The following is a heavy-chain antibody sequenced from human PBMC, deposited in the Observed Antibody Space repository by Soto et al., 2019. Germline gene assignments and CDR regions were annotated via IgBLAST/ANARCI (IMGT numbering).Heavy chain of an antibody. CDR3: ARDLPGFTGAFDI. D-gene: IGHD3-10*01. CDR2: ISSSSSYI. CDR1: GFTFSSYS. Sequence: GGSLRLSCAASGFTFSSYSMNWVRQAPGKGLEWVSSISSSSSYIYYADSVKGRFTISRENAKNSLYLQMNSLRAEDTAVYYCARDLPGFTGAFDIWGQGTMVTVSS. V-gene: IGHV3-21*01. J-gene: IGHJ3*02.